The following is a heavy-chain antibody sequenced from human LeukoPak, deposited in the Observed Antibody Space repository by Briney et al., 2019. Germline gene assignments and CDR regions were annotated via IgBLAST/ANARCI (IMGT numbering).Heavy chain of an antibody. Sequence: PGGSLRLSCAASEFTFSSYGMHWVRQAPGKGLEWVAFIRYDGSDKYYADSVKGRFTISRENSKNTLYLQMNSLRAEDTAVYYCAKELWRALYKDYWGQGTLVTVSS. CDR3: AKELWRALYKDY. CDR2: IRYDGSDK. V-gene: IGHV3-30*02. J-gene: IGHJ4*02. CDR1: EFTFSSYG. D-gene: IGHD1-14*01.